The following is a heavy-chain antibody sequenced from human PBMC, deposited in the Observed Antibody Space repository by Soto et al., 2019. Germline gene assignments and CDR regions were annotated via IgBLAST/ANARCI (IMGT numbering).Heavy chain of an antibody. CDR3: ARVGYSYGLTASYYYYYCGMDV. J-gene: IGHJ6*02. V-gene: IGHV3-21*01. Sequence: GGSLRLSCAASGFTFSSYSMNWVRQAPGKGLEWVSSISSSSSYIYYADSVKGRFTISRDNAKNSLYLQMNSLGAEYTAVYYCARVGYSYGLTASYYYYYCGMDVWGQGTTVTVSS. CDR1: GFTFSSYS. CDR2: ISSSSSYI. D-gene: IGHD5-18*01.